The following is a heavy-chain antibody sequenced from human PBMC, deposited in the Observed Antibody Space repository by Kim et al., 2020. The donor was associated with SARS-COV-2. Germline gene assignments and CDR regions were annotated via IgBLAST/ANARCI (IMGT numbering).Heavy chain of an antibody. CDR1: RFTFSSSA. Sequence: GGSLRLSGVASRFTFSSSAMTWVRQAPGKGLEWVSTIFGSGHGTYYTDSVKGRFIVSRDNSKNTLYLQMNNLKADDTAIYYCAKNVHVTSVTFLWYFDLWGRGTSVIVSS. V-gene: IGHV3-23*01. CDR3: AKNVHVTSVTFLWYFDL. D-gene: IGHD2-2*01. CDR2: IFGSGHGT. J-gene: IGHJ2*01.